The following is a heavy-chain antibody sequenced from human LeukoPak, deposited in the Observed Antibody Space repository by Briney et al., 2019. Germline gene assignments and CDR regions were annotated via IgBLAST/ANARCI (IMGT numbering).Heavy chain of an antibody. CDR1: RFTFSSYS. Sequence: GGSLRLSCAASRFTFSSYSMNWVRQVPGKGLEWVSSISSSSSYIYYADSVRGRFTISRDIAKSTVYLQMSSLRADDTALYYCARDVGGFCSGDSCYFSERRIDYWGQGTLVTVSA. D-gene: IGHD2-15*01. CDR3: ARDVGGFCSGDSCYFSERRIDY. CDR2: ISSSSSYI. V-gene: IGHV3-21*01. J-gene: IGHJ4*02.